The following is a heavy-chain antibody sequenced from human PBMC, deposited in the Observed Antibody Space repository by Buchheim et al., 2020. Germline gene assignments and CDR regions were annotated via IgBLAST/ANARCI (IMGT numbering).Heavy chain of an antibody. CDR2: FSASTGGT. CDR1: GFTFSNYA. CDR3: ANRGIGARYFDC. J-gene: IGHJ4*02. D-gene: IGHD6-6*01. Sequence: EVQLLESGGGLVQPGGSLRLSCAASGFTFSNYAMSWVRQAPGKGLEWVSTFSASTGGTYYADSVRGRFTISRDNSQYPLFLQMNSLRVEDTAVYYCANRGIGARYFDCWGQGTL. V-gene: IGHV3-23*01.